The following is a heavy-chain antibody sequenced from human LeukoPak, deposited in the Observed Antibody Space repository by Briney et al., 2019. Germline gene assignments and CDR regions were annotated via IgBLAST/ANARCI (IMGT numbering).Heavy chain of an antibody. CDR1: GVSISSSSYH. CDR3: ARAPAGGYFDL. CDR2: IYYSGST. D-gene: IGHD3-10*01. J-gene: IGHJ2*01. Sequence: SETLSLTCSVSGVSISSSSYHWGWIRQPPGKGLEWIASIYYSGSTNYSPSLKSRVTTSVDTSKNQFSLRLSPVTAADTAVYYCARAPAGGYFDLWGRGTLVTVSS. V-gene: IGHV4-39*07.